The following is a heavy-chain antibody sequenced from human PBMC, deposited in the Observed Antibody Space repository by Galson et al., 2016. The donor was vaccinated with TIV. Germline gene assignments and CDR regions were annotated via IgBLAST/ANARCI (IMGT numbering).Heavy chain of an antibody. J-gene: IGHJ6*02. D-gene: IGHD1-1*01. CDR3: ARGALDTDRQYSYYYGLDV. CDR2: IDSEGDNT. Sequence: LRLSCAASGFTFSTYWMHWVRQAPGKGLVWVSRIDSEGDNTRYADSVTGRFTISRDNAKNTLYLQMSSLGADDTAVYYCARGALDTDRQYSYYYGLDVWGQGTAVIVSS. CDR1: GFTFSTYW. V-gene: IGHV3-74*01.